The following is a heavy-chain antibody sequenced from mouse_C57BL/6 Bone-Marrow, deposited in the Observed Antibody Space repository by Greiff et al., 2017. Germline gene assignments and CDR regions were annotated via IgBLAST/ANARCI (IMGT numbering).Heavy chain of an antibody. J-gene: IGHJ2*01. D-gene: IGHD6-1*01. V-gene: IGHV5-9*01. Sequence: EVQLMEPGGGLVKPGGSLKLSCAASGFTFSSYTMSWVRQTPEKRLEWVATISGGGGNTYYPDSVKGRFTFSRDNAKNTRYLQLSSLSSEDTALYYGARQDVLLQRYFDYWGQGTTLTVSS. CDR2: ISGGGGNT. CDR1: GFTFSSYT. CDR3: ARQDVLLQRYFDY.